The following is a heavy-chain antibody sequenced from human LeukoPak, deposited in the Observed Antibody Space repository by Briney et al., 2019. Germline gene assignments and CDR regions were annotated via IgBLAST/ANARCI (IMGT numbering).Heavy chain of an antibody. CDR3: ARVSSGATTVDY. J-gene: IGHJ4*02. Sequence: PSETLSLTCAVYGGSFSGYYWSWIRQPPGKGLEWIGEIYHSGSINYNPSLKSRVTISVDKSKNQFSLKLSSVTAADTAVYYCARVSSGATTVDYWGQGTLVTVSS. D-gene: IGHD1-26*01. V-gene: IGHV4-34*01. CDR1: GGSFSGYY. CDR2: IYHSGSI.